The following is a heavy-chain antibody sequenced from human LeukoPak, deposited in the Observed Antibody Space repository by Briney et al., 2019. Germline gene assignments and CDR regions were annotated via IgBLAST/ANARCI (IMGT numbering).Heavy chain of an antibody. J-gene: IGHJ4*02. Sequence: GGSLRLSCAASGFTFSIYNMNWVRQAPGKGLEWVSYISSSSSTIYYADSVKGRFTISRDNAKNALYLQFNSLRDEDTAVYYCARYKYDMFDYWGQGTLVTVSS. CDR2: ISSSSSTI. D-gene: IGHD1-1*01. V-gene: IGHV3-48*02. CDR3: ARYKYDMFDY. CDR1: GFTFSIYN.